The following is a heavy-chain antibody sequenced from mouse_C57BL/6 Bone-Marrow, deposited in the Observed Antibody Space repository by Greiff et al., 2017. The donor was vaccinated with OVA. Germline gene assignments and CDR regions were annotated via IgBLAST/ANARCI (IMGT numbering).Heavy chain of an antibody. Sequence: EVMLVESGGGLVQPGGSLKLSCAASGFTFSDYYMYWVRQTPEKRLEWVAYISNGGGSTYYPDTVKGRFTISRDNAKNTLYLQMSRLKSEDTAMYYCASPYYDYDEGWAMDYWGQGTSVTVSS. J-gene: IGHJ4*01. CDR3: ASPYYDYDEGWAMDY. CDR2: ISNGGGST. D-gene: IGHD2-4*01. CDR1: GFTFSDYY. V-gene: IGHV5-12*01.